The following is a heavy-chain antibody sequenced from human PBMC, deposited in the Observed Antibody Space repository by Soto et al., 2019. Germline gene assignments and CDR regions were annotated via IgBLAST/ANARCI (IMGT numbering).Heavy chain of an antibody. J-gene: IGHJ4*02. Sequence: PSETLSLTCTVSGGSVSSGSYYWSWIRQPPGKGLEWIGYIYYSGSTNYNPSLKSRVTISVDTSKNQFSLKLSSVTAADTAVYYCAADYGDYIDYWGQGTLVTVSS. V-gene: IGHV4-61*01. CDR1: GGSVSSGSYY. CDR3: AADYGDYIDY. CDR2: IYYSGST. D-gene: IGHD4-17*01.